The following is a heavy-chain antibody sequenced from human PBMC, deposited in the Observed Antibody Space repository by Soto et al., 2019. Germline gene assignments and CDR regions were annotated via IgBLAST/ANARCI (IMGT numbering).Heavy chain of an antibody. CDR2: IYGDDDK. CDR1: GFSLSTSAVG. CDR3: AHKRDLSFDY. Sequence: QITLKESGPTLVKPTQTLTLTCTFSGFSLSTSAVGVGWIRQPPGKALEWLARIYGDDDKLYNPSLKSRLTIXKDTSKNQVVLTMTNMDPVDTGTYYCAHKRDLSFDYWGQGTLVTVSS. V-gene: IGHV2-5*02. J-gene: IGHJ4*02.